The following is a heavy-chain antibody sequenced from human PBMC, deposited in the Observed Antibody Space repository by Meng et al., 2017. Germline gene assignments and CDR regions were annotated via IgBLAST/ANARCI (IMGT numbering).Heavy chain of an antibody. J-gene: IGHJ5*02. CDR1: GGSFSGHY. CDR2: VSDGGYN. V-gene: IGHV4-34*01. Sequence: QVQLQQWGAGLLQPSETLSLTGTVYGGSFSGHYWSWIRQAPGEGLEWIGEVSDGGYNKYNPALKSRVTVSGDTSKNEVSLKLISVTAADTAVYYCARNRYDRSTHVFDPWGQGTLVTVSS. D-gene: IGHD3-22*01. CDR3: ARNRYDRSTHVFDP.